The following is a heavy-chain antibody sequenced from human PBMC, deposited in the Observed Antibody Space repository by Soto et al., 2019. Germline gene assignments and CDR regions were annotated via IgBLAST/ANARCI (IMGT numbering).Heavy chain of an antibody. Sequence: ASVKVSCKASGYTFTSYGISWVRQAPGQGLEWMGWISAYNGNTNYAQKLQGRVTMTTDTSTSTAYMELRSLRSDDTAVYYCAIDWPVTSGGEVPYVYWFDTWGQGTPVTVSS. CDR3: AIDWPVTSGGEVPYVYWFDT. V-gene: IGHV1-18*01. CDR2: ISAYNGNT. CDR1: GYTFTSYG. J-gene: IGHJ5*02. D-gene: IGHD2-15*01.